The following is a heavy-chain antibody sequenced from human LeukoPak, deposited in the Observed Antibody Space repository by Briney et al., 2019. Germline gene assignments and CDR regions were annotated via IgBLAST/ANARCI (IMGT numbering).Heavy chain of an antibody. Sequence: PGGSLRLSCAASGFTVSSNYMSWVRQAPGKGLEWVSVIYGGGSTYYADSVKGRFTISRDNSKNTLYLQMNSLRAEDAAVYYCARVTLYAESALDYWGQGTLVTVSS. V-gene: IGHV3-66*01. D-gene: IGHD4-17*01. CDR3: ARVTLYAESALDY. CDR2: IYGGGST. J-gene: IGHJ4*02. CDR1: GFTVSSNY.